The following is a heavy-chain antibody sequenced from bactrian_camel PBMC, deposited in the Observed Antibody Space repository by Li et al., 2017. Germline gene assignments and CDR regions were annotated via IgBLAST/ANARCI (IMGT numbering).Heavy chain of an antibody. CDR3: AASDYGYCYEKDTGDYQY. CDR1: GDTVGRYC. Sequence: QLVESGGGSVQVGGSLRLSCVASGDTVGRYCMGWFRQIPDKEREGVAGIESDGSTSYADSVKGRFTISQDNAKNTLYLQMNSLRPEDTAMYYCAASDYGYCYEKDTGDYQYWGQGTQVTVS. J-gene: IGHJ4*01. CDR2: IESDGST. V-gene: IGHV3S55*01. D-gene: IGHD5*01.